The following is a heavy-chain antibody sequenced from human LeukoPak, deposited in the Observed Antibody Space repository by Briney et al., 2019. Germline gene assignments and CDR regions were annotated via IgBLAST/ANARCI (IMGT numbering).Heavy chain of an antibody. D-gene: IGHD4-17*01. CDR2: IYYSGST. V-gene: IGHV4-59*01. CDR1: GGSISSYY. J-gene: IGHJ6*03. Sequence: PSETLSLTCTVSGGSISSYYWSWIRQPPGKGLEWIGYIYYSGSTNYNPSLKSRVTISVDTSKNQFSLKLSSVTAADTAVYYCARVGGERRYYYYYMDVWGKGTTVTISS. CDR3: ARVGGERRYYYYYMDV.